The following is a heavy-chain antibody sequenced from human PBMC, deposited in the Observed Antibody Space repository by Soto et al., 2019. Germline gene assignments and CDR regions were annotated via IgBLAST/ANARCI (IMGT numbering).Heavy chain of an antibody. CDR1: GGSISSNSYY. CDR2: IYYNGST. D-gene: IGHD3-3*02. Sequence: QLQLQESGPGLVKPSETLSLTCTVSGGSISSNSYYWGWIRQPPGKGLEWIGCIYYNGSTYYNPSLQRRFTISEDTSNNQCPLKASSVPAEDTAVYYSPSHSQVTTRIACPFGPWGQGTLVTVSS. J-gene: IGHJ5*02. CDR3: PSHSQVTTRIACPFGP. V-gene: IGHV4-39*01.